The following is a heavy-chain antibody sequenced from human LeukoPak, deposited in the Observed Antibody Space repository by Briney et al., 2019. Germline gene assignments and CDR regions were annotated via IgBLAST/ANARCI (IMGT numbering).Heavy chain of an antibody. Sequence: GGSLRLSCAASGFTFSDYYMSWIRQAPGKGLEWVSYISSSGSTIYYADSVKGRFTTSRDNAKNSLYLQMNSLRAEDTAVYYCASDSSSWLKVDYWGQGTLVTVSS. V-gene: IGHV3-11*01. CDR1: GFTFSDYY. CDR2: ISSSGSTI. J-gene: IGHJ4*02. CDR3: ASDSSSWLKVDY. D-gene: IGHD6-13*01.